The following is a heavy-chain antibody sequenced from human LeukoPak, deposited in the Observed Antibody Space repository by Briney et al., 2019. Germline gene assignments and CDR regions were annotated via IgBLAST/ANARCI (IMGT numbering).Heavy chain of an antibody. Sequence: SVKVSCKASGYTFTNYGIIWVRQAPGQGLEWMGGIIPIFGTANYAQKFQGRVTITADESTSTAYMELSSLRSEDTAVYYCARSDLEWLFELNWFDPWGQGTLVTVSS. J-gene: IGHJ5*02. CDR3: ARSDLEWLFELNWFDP. CDR2: IIPIFGTA. V-gene: IGHV1-69*13. CDR1: GYTFTNYG. D-gene: IGHD3-3*01.